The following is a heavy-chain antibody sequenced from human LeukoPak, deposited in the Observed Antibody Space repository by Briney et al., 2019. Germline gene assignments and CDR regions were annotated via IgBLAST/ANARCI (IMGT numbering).Heavy chain of an antibody. D-gene: IGHD2-15*01. Sequence: GRSLRLSCAASGFTFSSYSMNWVRQAPGKGLEWVSSISNSSSYIYYADSVKGRFTISRDNAKNSLYLQMNSLRAEDTAVYYCARDSVGPFDYWGQGTLVTVS. V-gene: IGHV3-21*01. CDR1: GFTFSSYS. J-gene: IGHJ4*02. CDR2: ISNSSSYI. CDR3: ARDSVGPFDY.